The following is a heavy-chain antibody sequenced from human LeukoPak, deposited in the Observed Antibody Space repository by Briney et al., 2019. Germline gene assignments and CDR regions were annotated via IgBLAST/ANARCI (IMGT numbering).Heavy chain of an antibody. CDR2: ISYDGSNK. J-gene: IGHJ4*02. CDR3: ARGDY. Sequence: GGSLRLSCAASGFTFSRYAMHWVRQAPGKGLEWVAVISYDGSNKYYADSVKGRFTISRDNTKNMLNLQMNSLRVEDTAVYYCARGDYWGQGTLVTVSS. CDR1: GFTFSRYA. V-gene: IGHV3-30-3*01.